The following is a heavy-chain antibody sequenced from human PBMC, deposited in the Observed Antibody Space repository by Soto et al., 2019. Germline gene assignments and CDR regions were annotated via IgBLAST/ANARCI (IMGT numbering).Heavy chain of an antibody. CDR2: VSYTGDTT. Sequence: GGSLRLSCASSGFTFSTYGMSWVRQAPGKGLEWVSSVSYTGDTTYYADSVKGRFTISRDNSKNTVYLQMNSLRTEDTALYYCARDFYGGFSYGPGDNWGQGTLVTVSS. CDR3: ARDFYGGFSYGPGDN. J-gene: IGHJ4*02. V-gene: IGHV3-23*01. D-gene: IGHD2-15*01. CDR1: GFTFSTYG.